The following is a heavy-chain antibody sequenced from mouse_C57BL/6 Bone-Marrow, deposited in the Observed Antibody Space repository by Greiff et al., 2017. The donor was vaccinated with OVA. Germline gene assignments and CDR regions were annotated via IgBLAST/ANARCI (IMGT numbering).Heavy chain of an antibody. Sequence: VQLQQPGAELVRPGTSVKLSCKASGYTFTSYWMHWVKQRPGQGFEWIGVIDPSDSYTNYNQKFKGKATLTVDTSSSTAYMQLSSLTSEDSAVYYCARRALYYDYAWFAYWGQGTLVTVSA. V-gene: IGHV1-59*01. CDR1: GYTFTSYW. D-gene: IGHD2-4*01. CDR3: ARRALYYDYAWFAY. CDR2: IDPSDSYT. J-gene: IGHJ3*01.